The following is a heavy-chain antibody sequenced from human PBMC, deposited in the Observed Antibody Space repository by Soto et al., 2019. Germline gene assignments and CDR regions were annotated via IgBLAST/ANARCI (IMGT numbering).Heavy chain of an antibody. CDR3: ARAVGYCSGGSCYKNYYYYYYMDV. CDR2: IDWDDDE. CDR1: GFSLSTSGMC. J-gene: IGHJ6*03. Sequence: SGPTLENPTQTLTLTCTFSGFSLSTSGMCVSWIRQPPGKALEWLARIDWDDDEYYSTSLKTRLTISKDASKNQVVLTMTNMDPVDTATYYCARAVGYCSGGSCYKNYYYYYYMDVWGKGTTVTVSS. V-gene: IGHV2-70*11. D-gene: IGHD2-15*01.